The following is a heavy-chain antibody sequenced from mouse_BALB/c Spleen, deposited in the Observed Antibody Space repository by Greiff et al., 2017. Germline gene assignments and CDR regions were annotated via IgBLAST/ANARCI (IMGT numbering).Heavy chain of an antibody. CDR2: INPYNGDT. CDR3: ARGKPTYYFDY. Sequence: LVESGPELVKPGASVKISCKASGYSFTGYFMNWVMQSHGKSLEWIGRINPYNGDTFYNQKFKGKATLTVDKSSSTAHMELRSLASEDSAVYYCARGKPTYYFDYWGQGTTLTVSS. V-gene: IGHV1-20*02. CDR1: GYSFTGYF. J-gene: IGHJ2*01.